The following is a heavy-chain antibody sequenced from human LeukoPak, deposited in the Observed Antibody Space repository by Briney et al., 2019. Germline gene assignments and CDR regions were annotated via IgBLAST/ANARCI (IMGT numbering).Heavy chain of an antibody. Sequence: GGSLRLSCTASGFTFGDYAMSWFRQAPGKGLEWVSFIRSKAYGGTTEYAASVKGRFTISRDDSKSIAYLQMNSLKTEDTAVYYCTGSYPGPRAVVPGAMVNYYYYYYMDVWGKGTTVTVSS. CDR2: IRSKAYGGTT. V-gene: IGHV3-49*03. CDR1: GFTFGDYA. J-gene: IGHJ6*03. D-gene: IGHD2-2*01. CDR3: TGSYPGPRAVVPGAMVNYYYYYYMDV.